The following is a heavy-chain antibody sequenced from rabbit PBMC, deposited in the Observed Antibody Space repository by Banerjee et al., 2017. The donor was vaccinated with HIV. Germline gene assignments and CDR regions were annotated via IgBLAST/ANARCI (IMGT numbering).Heavy chain of an antibody. J-gene: IGHJ4*01. CDR1: GFTLSRYY. CDR3: ARDLAGVIGWNFNL. D-gene: IGHD4-1*01. V-gene: IGHV1S45*01. Sequence: QEQLEESGGDLVKPGASLTLTCTGSGFTLSRYYMCWVRQAPGKGLEWIGCIYNGDGSTYYASWAKGRFTISRTSSTTVALQMTSLTAADTASYFCARDLAGVIGWNFNLWGQGTLVTVS. CDR2: IYNGDGST.